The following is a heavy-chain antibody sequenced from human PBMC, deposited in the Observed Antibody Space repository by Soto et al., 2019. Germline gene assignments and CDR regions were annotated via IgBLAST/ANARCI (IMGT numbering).Heavy chain of an antibody. J-gene: IGHJ4*02. CDR1: GFTFSSFW. D-gene: IGHD2-2*01. Sequence: GGSLRLSCAASGFTFSSFWMSWVRQAPGKGLEWVANIKQDGSEKDYVDSVKGRFTISRDNAKKSLYLQMDSLRVEDTAVYYCARGPAFPPFFDYRGQGTLVTVSS. V-gene: IGHV3-7*03. CDR3: ARGPAFPPFFDY. CDR2: IKQDGSEK.